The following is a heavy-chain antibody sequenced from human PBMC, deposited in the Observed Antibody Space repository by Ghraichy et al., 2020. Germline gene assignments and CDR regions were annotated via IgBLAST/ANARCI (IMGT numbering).Heavy chain of an antibody. CDR1: GFTFSSYA. V-gene: IGHV3-23*01. Sequence: GGSLRLSCAASGFTFSSYAMSWVRQAPGKGLEWISGISGSGGSTYYAASVKGRFTVSRDNSKNTLYLQMNRLRAEDTALYYCAKDSVLASLVKHLAYWGQGSLVTVSS. CDR2: ISGSGGST. CDR3: AKDSVLASLVKHLAY. J-gene: IGHJ4*02. D-gene: IGHD2/OR15-2a*01.